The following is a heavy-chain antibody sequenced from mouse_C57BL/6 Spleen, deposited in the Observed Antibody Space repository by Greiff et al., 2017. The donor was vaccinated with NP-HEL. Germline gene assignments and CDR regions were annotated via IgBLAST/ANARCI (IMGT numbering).Heavy chain of an antibody. CDR2: IDPSDSET. Sequence: VQLQQSGAELVRPGSSVKLSCKASGYTFTSYWMHWVKQRPIQGLEWIGNIDPSDSETHYNQKFKDKATLTVDKSSSTAYMQLSSLTSEDSAVYYCARGEKYYGSSSHWYFDVWGTGTTVTVSS. J-gene: IGHJ1*03. V-gene: IGHV1-52*01. D-gene: IGHD1-1*01. CDR1: GYTFTSYW. CDR3: ARGEKYYGSSSHWYFDV.